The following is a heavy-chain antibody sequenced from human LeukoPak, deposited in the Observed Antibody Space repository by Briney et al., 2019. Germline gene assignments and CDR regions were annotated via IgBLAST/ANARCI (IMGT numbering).Heavy chain of an antibody. Sequence: SAVKVSCKASGYTFTSYYMHWVRQAPAQGLEWMGISNPSGCSTRYAQKFQGRVTMNRDTSTSTVYMELSSLRYEDTAVSYCARDRQEYQLLSDYYGMDVWGKGTTVTVSS. D-gene: IGHD2-2*01. CDR1: GYTFTSYY. CDR3: ARDRQEYQLLSDYYGMDV. J-gene: IGHJ6*04. V-gene: IGHV1-46*01. CDR2: SNPSGCST.